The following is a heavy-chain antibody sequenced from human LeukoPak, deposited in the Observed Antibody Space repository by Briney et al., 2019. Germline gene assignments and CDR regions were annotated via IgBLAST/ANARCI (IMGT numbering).Heavy chain of an antibody. Sequence: GASVKVSCKASGYTFTGYYMHWVRQAPGQGLEWMGWISAYNGNTNYAQNLQGRVTMTTDTSTSTAYMELRSLRSDDTAVYYCARDPPIYFGPPGGAFEIWGQGTMVTVSS. CDR3: ARDPPIYFGPPGGAFEI. J-gene: IGHJ3*02. V-gene: IGHV1-18*04. CDR2: ISAYNGNT. CDR1: GYTFTGYY. D-gene: IGHD3-10*01.